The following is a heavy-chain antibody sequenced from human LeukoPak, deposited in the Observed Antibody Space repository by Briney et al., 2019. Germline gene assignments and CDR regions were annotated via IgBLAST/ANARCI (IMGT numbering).Heavy chain of an antibody. V-gene: IGHV4-59*01. J-gene: IGHJ4*02. D-gene: IGHD2-15*01. CDR2: IYYSGST. CDR3: ARGVREVAADY. CDR1: GGSISSYY. Sequence: PSETLSLTCTVSGGSISSYYWSWIRQPPGKGLEWIGYIYYSGSTNYNPSLKSRVTISVATSKNQFSLKLSSVTAADTAVYYCARGVREVAADYWGQGTLVTVSS.